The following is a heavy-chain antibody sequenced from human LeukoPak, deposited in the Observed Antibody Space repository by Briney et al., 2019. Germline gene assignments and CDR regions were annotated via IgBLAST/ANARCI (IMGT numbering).Heavy chain of an antibody. CDR3: AKIVVDYYDSSGYPEFGIDY. CDR1: GFTFSSYA. V-gene: IGHV3-23*01. J-gene: IGHJ4*02. D-gene: IGHD3-22*01. Sequence: GGSLRLSCAASGFTFSSYAMSWVRQAPGKGLEWVSSISSSSSYIYYADSVKGRFTISRDNSKNTLYLQMNSLRAEDTAVYYCAKIVVDYYDSSGYPEFGIDYWGQGTLVTVSS. CDR2: ISSSSSYI.